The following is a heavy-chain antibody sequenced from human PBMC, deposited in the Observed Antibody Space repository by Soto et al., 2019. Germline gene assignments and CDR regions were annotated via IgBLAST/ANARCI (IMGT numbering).Heavy chain of an antibody. Sequence: LVKVSCKASGGTFSSYTISWVRQAPGQGLEWMGRIIPILGIANYAQKFQGRVTITADKSTSTAYMELSSLRSEDTAVYYCARMVRGVLPARYYYGMDVWGQGTTVTVSS. J-gene: IGHJ6*02. V-gene: IGHV1-69*02. CDR1: GGTFSSYT. CDR3: ARMVRGVLPARYYYGMDV. CDR2: IIPILGIA. D-gene: IGHD3-10*01.